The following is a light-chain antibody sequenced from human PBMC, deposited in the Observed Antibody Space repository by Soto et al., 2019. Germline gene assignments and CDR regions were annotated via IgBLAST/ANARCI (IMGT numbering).Light chain of an antibody. Sequence: SSELTQPPSVSVAPGQTARISCGGYNVGSKSMHWYQQKPGQAPVLVIYYDTDRPSGIPERFSGSNSGNTATLTISRVEAGDEADYYCQVWDSSSDHAVFGGGTKVTVL. V-gene: IGLV3-21*04. CDR3: QVWDSSSDHAV. J-gene: IGLJ2*01. CDR1: NVGSKS. CDR2: YDT.